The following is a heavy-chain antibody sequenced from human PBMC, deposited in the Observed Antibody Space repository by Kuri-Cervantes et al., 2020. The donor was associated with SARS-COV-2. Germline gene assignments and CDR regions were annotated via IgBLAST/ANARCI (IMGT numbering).Heavy chain of an antibody. Sequence: LRLSCAVSGGSISSGGYSWSWIRQPPGKGLEWIGYIYHSGSTYYNPSLKSRVTISVDTSKNQFSLKLSSVTAADTAVYYCARMGMDTIFGVVTIPNWFDPWGQGTLVTVSS. V-gene: IGHV4-30-2*01. J-gene: IGHJ5*02. CDR1: GGSISSGGYS. CDR3: ARMGMDTIFGVVTIPNWFDP. D-gene: IGHD3-3*01. CDR2: IYHSGST.